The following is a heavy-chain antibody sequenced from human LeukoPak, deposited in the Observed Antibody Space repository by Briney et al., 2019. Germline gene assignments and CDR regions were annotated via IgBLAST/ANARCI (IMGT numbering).Heavy chain of an antibody. Sequence: GGSLRLSCAASGFTFSSYAMSWVRQAPGKGLEWVSAISGSGGSTYYADSVKGRFTISRDNSKNTLYLQMNSLRAEDTAVYYCAKDPLRRGVAAAFLDYWGQGTLVTVSS. CDR3: AKDPLRRGVAAAFLDY. CDR2: ISGSGGST. V-gene: IGHV3-23*01. J-gene: IGHJ4*02. D-gene: IGHD6-13*01. CDR1: GFTFSSYA.